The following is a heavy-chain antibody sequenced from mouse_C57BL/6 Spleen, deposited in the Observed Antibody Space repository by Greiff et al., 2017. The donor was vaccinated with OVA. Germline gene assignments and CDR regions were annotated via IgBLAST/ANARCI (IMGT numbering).Heavy chain of an antibody. V-gene: IGHV5-16*01. D-gene: IGHD1-1*01. CDR1: GFTFSDYY. J-gene: IGHJ2*01. CDR3: ARVFTTVVAELYYFDY. Sequence: EVKLVESEGGLVQPGSSMKLSCTASGFTFSDYYMAWVRQVPEKGLEWVANINYDGSSTYYLDSLKSRFIISRDNAKNILYLQMSSLKSEDTATYYCARVFTTVVAELYYFDYWGQGTTLTVSS. CDR2: INYDGSST.